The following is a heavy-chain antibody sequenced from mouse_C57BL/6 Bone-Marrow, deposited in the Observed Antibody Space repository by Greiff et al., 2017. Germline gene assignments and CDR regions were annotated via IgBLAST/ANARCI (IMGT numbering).Heavy chain of an antibody. CDR1: GYTFTDYY. J-gene: IGHJ3*01. CDR3: AREQLRLPSFAY. CDR2: INPNNGGT. V-gene: IGHV1-26*01. Sequence: VQLQQSGPELVKPGASVKISCKASGYTFTDYYMNWVKQSHGKSLEWIGDINPNNGGTSYNQKFKGKATLTVDKSSSTAYMELRSLTSEDSAVYYCAREQLRLPSFAYWGRGKRVTVTA. D-gene: IGHD3-2*02.